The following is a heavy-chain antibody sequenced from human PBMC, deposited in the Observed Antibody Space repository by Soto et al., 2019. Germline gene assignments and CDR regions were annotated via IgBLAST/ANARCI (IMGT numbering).Heavy chain of an antibody. CDR3: AGSSGWYRAFDI. CDR2: ISTDGTEK. CDR1: GFTFSSYV. V-gene: IGHV3-30-3*01. D-gene: IGHD6-19*01. Sequence: GGSLRLSCVASGFTFSSYVIHWVRQAPGKGLEWVALISTDGTEKHYPGSVRGRFTISRDNSKNTLYLQMNSLRAEDTAVYYCAGSSGWYRAFDIWGQGTMVTVSS. J-gene: IGHJ3*02.